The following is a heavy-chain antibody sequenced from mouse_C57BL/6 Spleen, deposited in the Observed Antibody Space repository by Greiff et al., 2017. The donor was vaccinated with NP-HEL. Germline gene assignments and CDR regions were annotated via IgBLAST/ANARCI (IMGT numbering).Heavy chain of an antibody. D-gene: IGHD1-1*01. J-gene: IGHJ4*01. V-gene: IGHV1-64*01. CDR2: IHPNSGST. Sequence: QVQLQQPGAELVKPGASVKLSCKASGYTFTSYWMHWVKQRPGPGLEWIGMIHPNSGSTNYNEKFKSKATLTVDKSSSTAYIQLSSLTSEDSAVYYCARSGDYYGSSLYAMDYWGQGTSVTVSS. CDR1: GYTFTSYW. CDR3: ARSGDYYGSSLYAMDY.